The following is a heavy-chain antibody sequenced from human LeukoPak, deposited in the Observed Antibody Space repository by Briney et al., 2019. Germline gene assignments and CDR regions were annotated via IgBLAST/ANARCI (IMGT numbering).Heavy chain of an antibody. CDR1: GFTFSTYE. J-gene: IGHJ4*02. V-gene: IGHV3-48*03. D-gene: IGHD3-22*01. CDR2: ISSTGSNI. CDR3: AATYYYGGSGDY. Sequence: GGSLRLSCAASGFTFSTYEMNWVRQAPGKGLEWVSYISSTGSNIYYADSVKGRFTVSRDNAKNSLYLLMNSLRTEDTAVYYCAATYYYGGSGDYWGQGTLVTVSS.